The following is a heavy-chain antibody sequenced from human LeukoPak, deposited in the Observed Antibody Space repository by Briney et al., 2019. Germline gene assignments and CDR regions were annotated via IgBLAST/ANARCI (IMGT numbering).Heavy chain of an antibody. D-gene: IGHD2-21*02. CDR2: INPSGGST. CDR3: ARGHCGGGCYSPRDFDP. CDR1: GYTFTSYY. Sequence: GASVKVSCKASGYTFTSYYMHWVRQAPGQGLEWMGIINPSGGSTSYAQKFQGRVTMTRDTSTSTVYMELSSLRSEDTAVYYCARGHCGGGCYSPRDFDPWGQGTLVTVSS. V-gene: IGHV1-46*01. J-gene: IGHJ5*02.